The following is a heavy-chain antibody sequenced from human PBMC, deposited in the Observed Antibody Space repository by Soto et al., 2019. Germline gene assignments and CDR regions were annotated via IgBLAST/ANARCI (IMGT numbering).Heavy chain of an antibody. CDR1: GYTFTIYA. CDR2: INAGNGNT. CDR3: ARDLQQLVRGNWFDP. J-gene: IGHJ5*02. V-gene: IGHV1-3*01. D-gene: IGHD6-13*01. Sequence: QVQLVQSGAEVKKPGASVKVSCKASGYTFTIYAMHWVRQAPGQRLEWMGWINAGNGNTKYSQKFQGRVTITRDKSASTAYIGLSSLRSEDTAVYYCARDLQQLVRGNWFDPWGQGTLVTVSS.